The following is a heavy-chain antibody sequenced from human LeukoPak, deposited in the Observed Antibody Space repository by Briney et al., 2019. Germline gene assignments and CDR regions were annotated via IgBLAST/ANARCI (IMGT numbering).Heavy chain of an antibody. CDR1: GSIFSNYW. V-gene: IGHV3-7*04. D-gene: IGHD3-16*01. CDR2: IKQGGSEK. CDR3: ARDMIILQS. Sequence: GRCLRLSCSASGSIFSNYWMTWVSHAPGEWMECVANIKQGGSEKYYVESVTGRSTIARDNAKKSLYVQMNSLRAEDTAVYFCARDMIILQSWGQGTLVTVSS. J-gene: IGHJ5*02.